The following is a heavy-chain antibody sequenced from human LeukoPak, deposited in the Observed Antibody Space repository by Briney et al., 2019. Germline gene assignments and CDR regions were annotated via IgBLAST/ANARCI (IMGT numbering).Heavy chain of an antibody. V-gene: IGHV3-9*01. CDR1: GFTFDDYA. CDR2: ISWNSGSI. Sequence: GGSLRLSCAASGFTFDDYAMHWVRQAPGKGLEWVSGISWNSGSIGYADSAKGRFTISRDNAKNSLYLQMNSLRAEDTALYYCAKVAGIQLYYFDYWGQGTLVTVSS. J-gene: IGHJ4*02. CDR3: AKVAGIQLYYFDY. D-gene: IGHD5-18*01.